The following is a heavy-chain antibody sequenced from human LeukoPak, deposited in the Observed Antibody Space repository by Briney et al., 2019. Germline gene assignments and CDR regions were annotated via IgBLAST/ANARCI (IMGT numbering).Heavy chain of an antibody. CDR2: IYTSGST. J-gene: IGHJ5*02. V-gene: IGHV4-4*07. D-gene: IGHD6-13*01. Sequence: SETLSLTCTVSGGSISSYYWSWIRQPAGKGLEWIGRIYTSGSTNYNPSLKSRVTMSVATSKNQFSLKLSSVTAADTAVYYCARGAGIALSNWFDPWGQGTLVTVSS. CDR1: GGSISSYY. CDR3: ARGAGIALSNWFDP.